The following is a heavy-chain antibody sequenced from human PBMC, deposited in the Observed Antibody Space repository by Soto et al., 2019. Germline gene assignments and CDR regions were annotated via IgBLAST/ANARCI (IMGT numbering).Heavy chain of an antibody. CDR2: TYHGESP. D-gene: IGHD3-22*01. Sequence: QVQLQESGPGLVKPSGTLSLTCAVSGASIRSSNWWSWVRQPPGKGLEWIGETYHGESPNYNPSLRSRVSISVDNSKNQFSLHLRSVTAADTAVYYCARREVVIGHYYGLDVWGQGTTVTVSS. J-gene: IGHJ6*02. V-gene: IGHV4-4*02. CDR1: GASIRSSNW. CDR3: ARREVVIGHYYGLDV.